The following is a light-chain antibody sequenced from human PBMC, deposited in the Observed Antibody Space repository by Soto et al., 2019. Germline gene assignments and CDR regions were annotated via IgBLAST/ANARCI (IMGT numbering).Light chain of an antibody. CDR2: CAS. J-gene: IGKJ5*01. CDR1: QRFSNNY. Sequence: EIVLTQSPATLSLSPGERSTLSCRASQRFSNNYLAWYQQKPGQAPRLLILCASNRATRIQDRGSGSGYGTDCTLPIPRLEPEDAAVYFCQQYTGPPTTFGQGTRLEIK. V-gene: IGKV3-20*01. CDR3: QQYTGPPTT.